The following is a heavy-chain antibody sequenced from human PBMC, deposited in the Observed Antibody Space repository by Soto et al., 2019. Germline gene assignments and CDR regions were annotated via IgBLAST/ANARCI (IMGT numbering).Heavy chain of an antibody. CDR2: IDPSDSYT. Sequence: VDSVKISCKGSGHMFNIYLITCFLQMPVKGLEWLARIDPSDSYTNYSPSFEGRVTVSVDKSTSTAYLQWSSMQATDTATYYCATLAPMRQYYFGIDDWGQGTPVNVSS. CDR3: ATLAPMRQYYFGIDD. J-gene: IGHJ6*02. CDR1: GHMFNIYL. V-gene: IGHV5-10-1*01.